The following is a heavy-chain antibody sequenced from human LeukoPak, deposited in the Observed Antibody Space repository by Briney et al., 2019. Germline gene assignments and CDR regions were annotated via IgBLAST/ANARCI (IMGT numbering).Heavy chain of an antibody. Sequence: SQTLSLTCTVSGGSISRGGYYWSWIRQHPGNGLEWLGYIYYSGSTYYNPSLKSRVTISVDTSKNQSSLKLSSVTAADTAVYYCARDAGDDYDYYYGVDVWGKGTTVTVSS. V-gene: IGHV4-31*03. CDR1: GGSISRGGYY. J-gene: IGHJ6*04. CDR2: IYYSGST. D-gene: IGHD3-10*01. CDR3: ARDAGDDYDYYYGVDV.